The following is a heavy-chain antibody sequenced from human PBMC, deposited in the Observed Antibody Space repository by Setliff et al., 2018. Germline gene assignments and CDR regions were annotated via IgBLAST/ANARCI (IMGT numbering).Heavy chain of an antibody. Sequence: PSETLSLTCAVSGDSISSGNWWSWVRQPPEKGLEWIGEINHSGNTNYNPSLKSRVTISVDKSTNQFSLKSNSVTAADTAVYYCVRTDYSDGRYSMDVWGKGTKVTVSS. CDR3: VRTDYSDGRYSMDV. CDR1: GDSISSGNW. J-gene: IGHJ6*03. D-gene: IGHD6-19*01. V-gene: IGHV4-4*02. CDR2: INHSGNT.